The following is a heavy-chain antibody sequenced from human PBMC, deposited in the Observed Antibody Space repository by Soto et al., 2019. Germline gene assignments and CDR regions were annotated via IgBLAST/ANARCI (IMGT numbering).Heavy chain of an antibody. J-gene: IGHJ6*02. CDR2: ISYDGSNK. CDR3: GKDQKGPIHDFWSGPRNYYYFGMDV. Sequence: PGGSLRLSCAASGFTFSSYGMHWVRQAPGKGLEWVAVISYDGSNKYYADSVKGRFTISRDNSKNTLYLQMNSLRAEDTAVYYCGKDQKGPIHDFWSGPRNYYYFGMDVWGQGTTVTVSS. V-gene: IGHV3-30*18. CDR1: GFTFSSYG. D-gene: IGHD3-3*01.